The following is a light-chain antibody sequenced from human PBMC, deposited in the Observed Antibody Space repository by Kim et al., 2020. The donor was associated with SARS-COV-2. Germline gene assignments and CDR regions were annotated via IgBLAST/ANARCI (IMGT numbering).Light chain of an antibody. CDR2: GAS. J-gene: IGKJ2*01. CDR3: QQYGSSPYT. Sequence: LAPGERATLSCRARQSVSSSYLAWYQQKPGQAPRLLIYGASSRATGIPDRFSGSGSGTDFTLTISRLEPEDFAVYYCQQYGSSPYTFGQGTKLEI. V-gene: IGKV3-20*01. CDR1: QSVSSSY.